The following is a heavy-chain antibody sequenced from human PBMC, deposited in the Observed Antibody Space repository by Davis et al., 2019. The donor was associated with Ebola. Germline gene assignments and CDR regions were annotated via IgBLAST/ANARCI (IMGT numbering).Heavy chain of an antibody. D-gene: IGHD6-13*01. CDR1: GGSFSGYY. Sequence: MPSETLSLTCAVYGGSFSGYYWSWIRQPPGKGLEWIGEINHNGSTNYNPSLKSRVTISVDTSKNQFSLKLSSVTAADTAVYYCARTFLGIAAAGTKRYYYGMDVWGQGTTVTVSS. J-gene: IGHJ6*02. CDR3: ARTFLGIAAAGTKRYYYGMDV. CDR2: INHNGST. V-gene: IGHV4-34*01.